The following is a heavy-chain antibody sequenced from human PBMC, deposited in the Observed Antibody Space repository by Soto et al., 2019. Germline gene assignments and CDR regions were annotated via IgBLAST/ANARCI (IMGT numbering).Heavy chain of an antibody. CDR1: GFTFSSYG. Sequence: QVQLVESGGGVVQPGRSLRLSCAASGFTFSSYGMHWVRQAPGKGLEWVAVISYDGSNKYYADSVKSRFTISRDNSKNTLYLQMNSLRAEDTAVYYCATGYYGSGSPARGGVFDYWGQGTLVTVSS. CDR2: ISYDGSNK. CDR3: ATGYYGSGSPARGGVFDY. V-gene: IGHV3-30*03. D-gene: IGHD3-10*01. J-gene: IGHJ4*02.